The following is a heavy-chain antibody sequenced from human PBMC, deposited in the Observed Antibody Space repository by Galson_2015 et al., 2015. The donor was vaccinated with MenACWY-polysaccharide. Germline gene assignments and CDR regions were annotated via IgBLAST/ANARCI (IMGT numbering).Heavy chain of an antibody. D-gene: IGHD2/OR15-2a*01. CDR1: GFTFTTYA. CDR3: AKVDTVVYFLEYTDV. Sequence: SLRLSCAASGFTFTTYAMSWVRQAPGKGLEWVSTISGSGGRTYFTDSVKGRFTISRDNSKNTLHLQMNSLRAEDTAVYYCAKVDTVVYFLEYTDVWGQGATVTVSS. CDR2: ISGSGGRT. J-gene: IGHJ6*02. V-gene: IGHV3-23*01.